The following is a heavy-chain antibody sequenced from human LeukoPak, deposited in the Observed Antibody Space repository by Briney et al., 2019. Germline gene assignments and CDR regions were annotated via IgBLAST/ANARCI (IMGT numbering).Heavy chain of an antibody. J-gene: IGHJ4*02. CDR2: INSDGSTT. CDR3: ARGRPHGNDY. D-gene: IGHD4-23*01. V-gene: IGHV3-74*01. CDR1: GFTFSSYW. Sequence: GGSLRLSCTASGFTFSSYWMHWVRQAPGKGLVWVSRINSDGSTTTYADSVKGRFTISRDNAKNTLYLQMNSLRVEDTAVYYCARGRPHGNDYWGQGTLVTVSS.